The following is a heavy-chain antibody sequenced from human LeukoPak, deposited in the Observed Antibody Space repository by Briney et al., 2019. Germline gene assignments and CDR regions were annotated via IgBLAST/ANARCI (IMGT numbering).Heavy chain of an antibody. Sequence: GGFLRLSCAASGLIFSNYWMTWVRQAPGKGLEWVANIKEDGSETYYVDSVKGRFTISRDNDKNTLYLQMNSLRAEDTAVYYCEAYGSVWGQGTLVIVSS. CDR1: GLIFSNYW. D-gene: IGHD3-10*01. J-gene: IGHJ4*02. CDR3: EAYGSV. CDR2: IKEDGSET. V-gene: IGHV3-7*03.